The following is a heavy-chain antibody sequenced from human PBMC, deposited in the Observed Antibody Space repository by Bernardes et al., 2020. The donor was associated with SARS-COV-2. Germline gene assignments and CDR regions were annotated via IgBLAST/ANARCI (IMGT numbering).Heavy chain of an antibody. CDR1: GGTFSSYA. D-gene: IGHD5-12*01. CDR3: ARGYSGDHYGMDV. V-gene: IGHV1-69*04. Sequence: SVKVSCKASGGTFSSYAISWVRQAPGQGLEWMGRIIPILGIANYAQKFQGRVTITADKSTSTAYMELSSLRSEDTAVYYCARGYSGDHYGMDVWGQGTTVTVSS. CDR2: IIPILGIA. J-gene: IGHJ6*02.